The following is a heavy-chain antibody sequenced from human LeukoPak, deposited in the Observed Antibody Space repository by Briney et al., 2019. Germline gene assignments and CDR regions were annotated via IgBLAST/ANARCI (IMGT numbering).Heavy chain of an antibody. Sequence: SETLSLTCTVSGGSITNFYWHWIRQSPGKGLEWIGYIFHGGRTFYLPSLKSRVTMSVATSKNQFSLRLTSVTAADTAIYYCARSYYYDTTFDYWGQGTLVTVSS. CDR1: GGSITNFY. D-gene: IGHD3-10*01. CDR2: IFHGGRT. CDR3: ARSYYYDTTFDY. J-gene: IGHJ4*02. V-gene: IGHV4-59*01.